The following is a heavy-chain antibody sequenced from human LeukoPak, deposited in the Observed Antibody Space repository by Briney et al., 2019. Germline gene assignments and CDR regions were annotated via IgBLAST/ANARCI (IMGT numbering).Heavy chain of an antibody. D-gene: IGHD3-3*01. CDR3: AKASLRFLEWLLWGYYFDY. J-gene: IGHJ4*02. Sequence: AGGSLRLSCAASGFTFSSYSMNWVRQAPGKGLEWVSSISSSSSYIYYADSVKGRFTISRDNAKNSLYLQMNILRAEDTAVYYCAKASLRFLEWLLWGYYFDYWGQGTLVTVSS. CDR2: ISSSSSYI. V-gene: IGHV3-21*04. CDR1: GFTFSSYS.